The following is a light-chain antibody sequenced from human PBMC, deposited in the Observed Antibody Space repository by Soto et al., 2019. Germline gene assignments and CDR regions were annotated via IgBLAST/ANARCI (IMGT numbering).Light chain of an antibody. CDR2: MIS. J-gene: IGKJ2*01. CDR3: MQATQPYT. Sequence: DFVMTQTPLSSPVTLGQPASISCRSSQSLVHSDGNSYLSWLHQRPGQPPRLLIYMISNRFSGVPDRFSGSGAGTDFTPKISRVEPEDVGVYYCMQATQPYTCGRGTKLEIK. V-gene: IGKV2-24*01. CDR1: QSLVHSDGNSY.